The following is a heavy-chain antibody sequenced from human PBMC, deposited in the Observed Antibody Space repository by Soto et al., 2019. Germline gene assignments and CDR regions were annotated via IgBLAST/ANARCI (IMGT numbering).Heavy chain of an antibody. D-gene: IGHD3-22*01. V-gene: IGHV1-69*05. CDR2: IIPIFGTA. CDR1: GGTFSSYA. Sequence: QVQLVQSGAEVKKPGSSVKVSCKASGGTFSSYAISWVRQAPGQGLEWMGGIIPIFGTANYAQKFQGRVTITTNKSTSTAYMELSSLRSEDTAVYYFAGYYASRGPLYYYGMDVWGQGTTVTVSS. CDR3: AGYYASRGPLYYYGMDV. J-gene: IGHJ6*02.